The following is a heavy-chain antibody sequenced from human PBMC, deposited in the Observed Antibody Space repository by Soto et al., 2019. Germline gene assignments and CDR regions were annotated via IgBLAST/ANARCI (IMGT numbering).Heavy chain of an antibody. V-gene: IGHV3-23*01. J-gene: IGHJ6*03. Sequence: PGGSLRLSCAGSGFPFSNFAMSWVRQAPGKGLEWVSIISGSGGSAYYVDSVKGRFTISRDNSKNTVYLQMNSLRAEDTAVYYCAEVRISSYYMDVWGQGTTVTVSS. CDR2: ISGSGGSA. CDR3: AEVRISSYYMDV. D-gene: IGHD3-10*01. CDR1: GFPFSNFA.